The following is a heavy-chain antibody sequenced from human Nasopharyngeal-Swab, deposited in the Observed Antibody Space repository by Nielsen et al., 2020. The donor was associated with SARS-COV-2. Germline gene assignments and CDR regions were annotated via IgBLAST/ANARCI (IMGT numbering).Heavy chain of an antibody. CDR2: IYYSGST. CDR3: ARGRGIVVVPAAIPTTGGMDV. J-gene: IGHJ6*02. D-gene: IGHD2-2*02. V-gene: IGHV4-59*12. Sequence: SETLSLTCTVSGGSISSYYWSWIRQPPGKGLEWIGYIYYSGSTNYNPSLKSRVTISVDTSKNQFSLKLSSVTAADTAVYYCARGRGIVVVPAAIPTTGGMDVWGQGTTVTVSS. CDR1: GGSISSYY.